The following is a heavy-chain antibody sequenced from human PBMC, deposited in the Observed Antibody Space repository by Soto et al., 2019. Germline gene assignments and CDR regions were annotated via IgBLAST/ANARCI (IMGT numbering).Heavy chain of an antibody. CDR2: ISGSGGYT. CDR1: GFGFSNFA. D-gene: IGHD3-9*01. CDR3: AKGTSLTPHPVALYI. Sequence: EVQLLESGGGSVQPGGSLRLSCAASGFGFSNFAMTWVRQAPGKGLEWVSTISGSGGYTDCGDSVKGRFTISRDDSKNTLHLRINSLTSQAAAVYYCAKGTSLTPHPVALYIWGQGTMVTVSS. J-gene: IGHJ3*02. V-gene: IGHV3-23*01.